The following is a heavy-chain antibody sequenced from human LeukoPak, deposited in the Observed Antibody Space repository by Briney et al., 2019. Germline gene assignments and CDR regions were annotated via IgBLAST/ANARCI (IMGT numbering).Heavy chain of an antibody. Sequence: ASVKVSCKASGYTFTSYDLNWVRQATGQGLEWMGWMNPNNAHTGYAQKFQGRVTMTTDTSTSTAYMELSSLRSEDTAVYYCARVSCSSTNCRPSNYYYMDVWGRGTTVTVSS. CDR3: ARVSCSSTNCRPSNYYYMDV. CDR1: GYTFTSYD. CDR2: MNPNNAHT. J-gene: IGHJ6*03. V-gene: IGHV1-8*01. D-gene: IGHD2-2*01.